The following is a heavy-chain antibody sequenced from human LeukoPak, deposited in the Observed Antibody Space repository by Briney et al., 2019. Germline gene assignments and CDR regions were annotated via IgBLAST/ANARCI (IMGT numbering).Heavy chain of an antibody. Sequence: GGSLRLSCAVSGFTFSGFWMSWSRQAPGKGLEWVASINSDGSEGYYADVVKGRFTISRDNAKNSLYLQINSLRAEDTAVYYCARRINYYDSGGYYYVRYFDSWGQGTLVTVSS. CDR3: ARRINYYDSGGYYYVRYFDS. V-gene: IGHV3-7*03. D-gene: IGHD3-22*01. CDR2: INSDGSEG. J-gene: IGHJ4*02. CDR1: GFTFSGFW.